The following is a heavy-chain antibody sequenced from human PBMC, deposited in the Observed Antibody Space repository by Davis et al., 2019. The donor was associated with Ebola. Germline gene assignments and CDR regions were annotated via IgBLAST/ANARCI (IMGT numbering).Heavy chain of an antibody. D-gene: IGHD1-26*01. Sequence: GESLKISCAASGFTVSSNYMSWVRQAPGKGLEWVGRIRSKANSYATAYAASVKGRFTISRDDSKNTAYLQMNSLKTEDTAVYYCTSTAGSVDYWGQGTLVTVSS. J-gene: IGHJ4*02. CDR1: GFTVSSNY. V-gene: IGHV3-73*01. CDR3: TSTAGSVDY. CDR2: IRSKANSYAT.